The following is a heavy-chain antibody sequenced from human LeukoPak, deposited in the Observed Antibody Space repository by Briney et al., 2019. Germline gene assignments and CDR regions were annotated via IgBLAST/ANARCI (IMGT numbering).Heavy chain of an antibody. V-gene: IGHV5-51*01. CDR1: GYTFNNYW. Sequence: GESLKISCKGSGYTFNNYWIGWVRQMPGKGLEWMGIIYPGDSDTIYNPSFQGQVTISADESISTAYLQWSSLKASDTAMYFCAGRNRGYSGFGSQQYYYYYMDVWGKGTTVTVSS. D-gene: IGHD5-12*01. CDR3: AGRNRGYSGFGSQQYYYYYMDV. CDR2: IYPGDSDT. J-gene: IGHJ6*03.